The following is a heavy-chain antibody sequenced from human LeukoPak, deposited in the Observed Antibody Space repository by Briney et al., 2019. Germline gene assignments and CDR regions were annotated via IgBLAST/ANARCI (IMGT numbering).Heavy chain of an antibody. CDR2: TYYSGST. CDR1: GGSISSYY. V-gene: IGHV4-59*12. J-gene: IGHJ4*02. CDR3: ARRRWRQWLVGSGVDY. Sequence: PSETLSLTCTVSGGSISSYYWSWIRQPPGKGLEWIGYTYYSGSTNYNPSLKSRVTISVDTSKNQFSLKLSSVTAADTAVYYCARRRWRQWLVGSGVDYWGQGTLVTVSS. D-gene: IGHD6-19*01.